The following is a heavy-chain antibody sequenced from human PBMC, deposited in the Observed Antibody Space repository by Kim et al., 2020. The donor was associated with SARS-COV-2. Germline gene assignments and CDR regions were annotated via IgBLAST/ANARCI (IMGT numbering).Heavy chain of an antibody. V-gene: IGHV3-74*01. CDR3: TTAFSENYVN. D-gene: IGHD1-7*01. Sequence: GGSLRLSCAASGFTFSSIWMHWVRQTPGKWLVWVSAINSDGSKTNYADSVRGRFTISRDNAKNTLYLVMNSLSAEDTAMYYCTTAFSENYVNWGQGIPVTVSS. CDR2: INSDGSKT. J-gene: IGHJ4*02. CDR1: GFTFSSIW.